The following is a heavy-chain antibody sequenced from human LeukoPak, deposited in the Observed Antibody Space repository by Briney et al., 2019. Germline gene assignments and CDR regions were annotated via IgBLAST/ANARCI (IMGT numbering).Heavy chain of an antibody. CDR2: IDGDGSTI. CDR3: TRDLKV. Sequence: GGSLRLSCAASGFTFSSNWMHWVRQAPGKGLVWVSRIDGDGSTINYADSVKGRFTISRDNAKNTLHLQMSSLRVEDTAVYYCTRDLKVWGQGTLVTVSS. V-gene: IGHV3-74*01. CDR1: GFTFSSNW. J-gene: IGHJ4*02.